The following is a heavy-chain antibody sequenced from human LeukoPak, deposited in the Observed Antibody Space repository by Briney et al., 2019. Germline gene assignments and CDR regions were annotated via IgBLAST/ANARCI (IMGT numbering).Heavy chain of an antibody. CDR3: ARDSSQHSAFDI. Sequence: ASVKVSCKASGYTFTGYYMHWVRQAPGQGLEWMGWINPNSGGTNYAQKFQGRVTMTRDTSISTAYMELSRLRPDDTAVYYCARDSSQHSAFDIWGQGTMVTVSS. V-gene: IGHV1-2*02. J-gene: IGHJ3*02. CDR1: GYTFTGYY. CDR2: INPNSGGT. D-gene: IGHD6-13*01.